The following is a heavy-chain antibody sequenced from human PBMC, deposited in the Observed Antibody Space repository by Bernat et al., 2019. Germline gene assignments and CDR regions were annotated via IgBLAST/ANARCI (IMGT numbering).Heavy chain of an antibody. D-gene: IGHD6-6*01. CDR1: GFTVSDNY. V-gene: IGHV3-66*01. J-gene: IGHJ6*03. CDR3: ARDRSSIAGRGYYYYYMDV. CDR2: IYSGGRT. Sequence: EVQLVESGGGLVQPGGSLRLSCAASGFTVSDNYMSWVRQAPGKGLECVSVIYSGGRTDYADSVKGRFTISRDNSKNTLYLQMSSLRAEDTAVYYCARDRSSIAGRGYYYYYMDVWGKGTTVTVSS.